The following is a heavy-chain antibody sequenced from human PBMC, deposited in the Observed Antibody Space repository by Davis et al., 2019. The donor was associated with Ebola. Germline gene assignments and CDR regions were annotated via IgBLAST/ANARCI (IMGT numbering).Heavy chain of an antibody. CDR1: GFTFSSYA. Sequence: PGGSLRLSCAASGFTFSSYAMSWVRQAPGKGLEWVSVIYSGGSTYYADSVKGRFTISRHNSKNTLYLQMNSLRAEDTAVYYCARDQLEGDFWSGSFDYWGQGALVTVSS. J-gene: IGHJ4*02. CDR3: ARDQLEGDFWSGSFDY. V-gene: IGHV3-53*04. CDR2: IYSGGST. D-gene: IGHD3-3*01.